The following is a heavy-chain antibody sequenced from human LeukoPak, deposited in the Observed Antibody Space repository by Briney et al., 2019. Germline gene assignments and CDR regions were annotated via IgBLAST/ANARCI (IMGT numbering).Heavy chain of an antibody. J-gene: IGHJ5*02. D-gene: IGHD3-10*01. CDR2: MNPISGST. Sequence: ASVKVSCKASGYTFSSYDINWVRQAAGQGLEWMGWMNPISGSTGYAQKFQGRVTMTRDTSITTAFMELSSLRSDDTAIYYCARVKRFPTVWFDPWGQETLVTVSS. CDR3: ARVKRFPTVWFDP. CDR1: GYTFSSYD. V-gene: IGHV1-8*01.